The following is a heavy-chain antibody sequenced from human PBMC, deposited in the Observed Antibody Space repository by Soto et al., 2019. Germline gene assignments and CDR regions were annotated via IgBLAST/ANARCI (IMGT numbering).Heavy chain of an antibody. CDR3: ARDSGGYSYGPDD. CDR2: IIPIFGTA. V-gene: IGHV1-69*13. J-gene: IGHJ4*02. Sequence: SVKVSCKASGGTFSSYAIGWVRQAPGQGLEWMGGIIPIFGTANYAQKFQGRVTITADESTSTAYMELSSLRSEDTAVYYCARDSGGYSYGPDDWGQGTLVTVSS. D-gene: IGHD5-18*01. CDR1: GGTFSSYA.